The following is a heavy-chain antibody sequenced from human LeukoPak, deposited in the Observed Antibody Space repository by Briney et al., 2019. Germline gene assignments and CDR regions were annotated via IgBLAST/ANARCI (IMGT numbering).Heavy chain of an antibody. CDR3: ARVVGYNDY. V-gene: IGHV3-48*03. D-gene: IGHD5-24*01. J-gene: IGHJ4*02. CDR2: ISSSGSTI. CDR1: GFTFSSYE. Sequence: GGPLRLSCAASGFTFSSYEMNWVCQAPGKGLEWVSYISSSGSTIYYADSVKGRFTISRDNAKNSLYLQMNSLRAEDTAVYYCARVVGYNDYWGQGTLVTVSS.